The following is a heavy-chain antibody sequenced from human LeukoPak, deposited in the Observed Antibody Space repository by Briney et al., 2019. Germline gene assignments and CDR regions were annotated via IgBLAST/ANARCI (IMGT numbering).Heavy chain of an antibody. D-gene: IGHD6-19*01. J-gene: IGHJ4*02. CDR1: GFTFSSYA. Sequence: GGSLRLSCSASGFTFSSYAMHWVRQAPGKGLEYVSAISSNGGSTYYADSVKGRFTISRDNSKNTLYLQMSSLRAEDTAVYYCVKDLTAVAVTSDYWRQGPLVTVSS. V-gene: IGHV3-64D*06. CDR2: ISSNGGST. CDR3: VKDLTAVAVTSDY.